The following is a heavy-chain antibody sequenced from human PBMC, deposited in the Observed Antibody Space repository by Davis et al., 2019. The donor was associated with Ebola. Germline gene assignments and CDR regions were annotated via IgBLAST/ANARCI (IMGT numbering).Heavy chain of an antibody. CDR1: GFTFSSYG. V-gene: IGHV3-7*01. CDR2: IKQDGSEK. D-gene: IGHD1-26*01. J-gene: IGHJ4*02. Sequence: GGSLRLSCAASGFTFSSYGMHWVRQAPGKGLEWVAHIKQDGSEKNYVDSVKGRFTISRDNSKSSLYLQMNSLRADDTAVYYCARDKTSGDSYFDDWGQGTLVTVSS. CDR3: ARDKTSGDSYFDD.